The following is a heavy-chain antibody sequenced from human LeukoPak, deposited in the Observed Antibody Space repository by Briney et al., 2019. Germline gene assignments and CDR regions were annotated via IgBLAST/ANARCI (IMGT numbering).Heavy chain of an antibody. CDR3: ARAEPARGYNWFDP. J-gene: IGHJ5*02. Sequence: SQTLSLTCAISGDSVSNNSAAWNWLRQSPARGLEGLGSTYYRSKWYNDYAVSVKSRITINPDTSKNQFSLQLNSVTPEDTAVYYCARAEPARGYNWFDPWGQGTLVTVSS. V-gene: IGHV6-1*01. CDR1: GDSVSNNSAA. CDR2: TYYRSKWYN. D-gene: IGHD3-10*01.